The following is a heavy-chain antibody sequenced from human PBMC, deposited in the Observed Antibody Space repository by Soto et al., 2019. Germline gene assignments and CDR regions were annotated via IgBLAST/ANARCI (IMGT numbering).Heavy chain of an antibody. CDR1: GFTFSSYS. Sequence: GGSLRLSCAASGFTFSSYSMNWVRQAPGKGLEWVSYIRGDGSTIYYADSVRGRFTISRDNAKNSLYLQMNSLRDEDTAVYYCARGYGYSYGYLDYWGQGTLVTVSS. J-gene: IGHJ4*02. D-gene: IGHD5-18*01. CDR3: ARGYGYSYGYLDY. CDR2: IRGDGSTI. V-gene: IGHV3-48*02.